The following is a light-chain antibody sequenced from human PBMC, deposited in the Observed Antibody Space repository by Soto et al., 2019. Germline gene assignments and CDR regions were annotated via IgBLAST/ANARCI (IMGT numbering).Light chain of an antibody. CDR3: MQATQLRT. CDR2: KVS. Sequence: EIVLTQTPLLSPVTLGQPASISCWSSRSLVASDGNAYLTWLHQRPGQPPRPLIYKVSQRLSVVPDIFSGSRAGTDFTLHISRVEAEDVGTYFCMQATQLRTFGQGTRLEIK. CDR1: RSLVASDGNAY. J-gene: IGKJ5*01. V-gene: IGKV2-24*01.